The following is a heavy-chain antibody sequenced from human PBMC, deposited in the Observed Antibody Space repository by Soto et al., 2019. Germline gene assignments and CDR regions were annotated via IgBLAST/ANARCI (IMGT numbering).Heavy chain of an antibody. Sequence: QEQLAESGGGVVQPGRSLRLSCTASGFTFSSFGMNWVRQAPGKGLEWVALIWYDGSKEYYADSVKGRFTISRDDSKNTVYLQMDSLRAEDTAGYYCTREGTFGSGSNEAWFDPWGQGTLVTVSS. CDR1: GFTFSSFG. D-gene: IGHD6-25*01. J-gene: IGHJ5*02. CDR2: IWYDGSKE. V-gene: IGHV3-33*08. CDR3: TREGTFGSGSNEAWFDP.